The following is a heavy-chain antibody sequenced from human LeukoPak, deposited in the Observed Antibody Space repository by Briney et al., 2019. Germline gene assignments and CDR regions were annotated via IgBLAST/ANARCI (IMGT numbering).Heavy chain of an antibody. CDR3: ARKSPLAIDY. CDR2: IYYSGST. V-gene: IGHV4-59*01. CDR1: GGSLSSYY. J-gene: IGHJ4*02. Sequence: SETLSLTCTVSGGSLSSYYWSWIRQPPGKGLEWIGYIYYSGSTNYNPSLKSRVTISVDTSKNQFSLKLSSVTAADTAVYYCARKSPLAIDYWGQGTLVTVSS.